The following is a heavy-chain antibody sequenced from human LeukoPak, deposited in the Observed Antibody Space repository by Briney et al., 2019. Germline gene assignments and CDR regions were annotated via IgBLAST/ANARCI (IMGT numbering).Heavy chain of an antibody. CDR1: GFTFSSYR. Sequence: GGSLRLSCAASGFTFSSYRMNWVRQAPGKGLEWVSYISSSSGTIYYADSVKGRFTISRDNAKNSLYLQMNSLRDEDTAVYYCARGDSSGYGPDHWGQGTLVTVSS. D-gene: IGHD3-22*01. CDR3: ARGDSSGYGPDH. V-gene: IGHV3-48*02. J-gene: IGHJ5*02. CDR2: ISSSSGTI.